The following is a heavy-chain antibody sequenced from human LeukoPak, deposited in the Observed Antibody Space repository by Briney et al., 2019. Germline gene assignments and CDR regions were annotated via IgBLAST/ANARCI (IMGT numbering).Heavy chain of an antibody. D-gene: IGHD3-9*01. Sequence: SETLSLTCTVSGGSISSDYWSWIRQPPGKGLEWIGYIYYRGSTNYNPSLKSRVTISVDTSKNQFSLKLSSVTAADTAVYYCARDSILTGYYNYFDYWGQGTLVTVSS. CDR2: IYYRGST. J-gene: IGHJ4*02. CDR1: GGSISSDY. CDR3: ARDSILTGYYNYFDY. V-gene: IGHV4-59*01.